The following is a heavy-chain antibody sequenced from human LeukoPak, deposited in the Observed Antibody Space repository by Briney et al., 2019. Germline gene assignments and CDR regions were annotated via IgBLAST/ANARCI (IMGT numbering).Heavy chain of an antibody. CDR1: GYTFTNYG. Sequence: AAVKVSCKASGYTFTNYGISWVRQAPGQGLEWMGWFSTYNAKTNSAQRFQGRFTMTADTSTDTAYMELRSLTSDDAAVFYCARDLVSLLYGSGIDYWGQGTQVTVSA. D-gene: IGHD3-10*01. CDR3: ARDLVSLLYGSGIDY. CDR2: FSTYNAKT. V-gene: IGHV1-18*01. J-gene: IGHJ4*02.